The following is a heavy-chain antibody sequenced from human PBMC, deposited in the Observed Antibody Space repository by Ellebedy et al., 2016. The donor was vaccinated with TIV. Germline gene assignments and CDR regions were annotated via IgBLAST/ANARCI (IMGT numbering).Heavy chain of an antibody. J-gene: IGHJ4*02. D-gene: IGHD1-1*01. V-gene: IGHV3-72*01. CDR3: ARDTTSDY. CDR1: GFTFSDHY. CDR2: SRNKAKSYTT. Sequence: GESLKISCAVSGFTFSDHYMDWVRLAPGKGPEWVRRSRNKAKSYTTDYAESVKGRFTISRDDSKNSLYLQMNSLKTEDTAIYYCARDTTSDYWGQGALVTVSS.